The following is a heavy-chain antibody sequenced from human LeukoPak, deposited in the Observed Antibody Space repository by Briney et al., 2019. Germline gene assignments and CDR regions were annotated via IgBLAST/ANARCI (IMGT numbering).Heavy chain of an antibody. CDR2: FDPEDGET. V-gene: IGHV1-24*01. CDR1: GYTLTELS. Sequence: ASVKVSCKVSGYTLTELSMHWVRQAPGKGLEWMGGFDPEDGETIYAQKFQGRVTMTEDTSTDTAYMELSRLRSEDTAVYYCATPSLIRGPYYYFDSWGQGTLVTVSS. CDR3: ATPSLIRGPYYYFDS. D-gene: IGHD3-10*01. J-gene: IGHJ4*02.